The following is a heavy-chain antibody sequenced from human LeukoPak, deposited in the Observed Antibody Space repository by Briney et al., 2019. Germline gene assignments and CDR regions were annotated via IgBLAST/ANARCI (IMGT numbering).Heavy chain of an antibody. J-gene: IGHJ4*02. CDR2: IRYDGSNK. CDR3: AKDRVGYCSSTSCPRVFDY. V-gene: IGHV3-30*02. Sequence: GGSLRLSCAASGFTFSSYGMHWVRQAPGKGLGWVAFIRYDGSNKYYADSVKGRFTISRDNSKNTLYLQMNSLRAEDTAVYYCAKDRVGYCSSTSCPRVFDYWGQGTLVTVSS. CDR1: GFTFSSYG. D-gene: IGHD2-2*01.